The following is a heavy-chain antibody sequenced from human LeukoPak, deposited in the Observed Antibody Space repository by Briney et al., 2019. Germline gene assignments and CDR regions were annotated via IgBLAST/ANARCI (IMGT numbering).Heavy chain of an antibody. V-gene: IGHV4-31*03. J-gene: IGHJ4*02. CDR2: IYYSGST. Sequence: SETLSLTCTVSGGSISSGGYYWSWIRQHPGKGLEWIGYIYYSGSTYYNPSLKSRVTISVDASKNQFSLKLSSVTAADTAVYYCARSPLLDTAMVKGHFDYWGQGTLVAVSS. CDR3: ARSPLLDTAMVKGHFDY. D-gene: IGHD5-18*01. CDR1: GGSISSGGYY.